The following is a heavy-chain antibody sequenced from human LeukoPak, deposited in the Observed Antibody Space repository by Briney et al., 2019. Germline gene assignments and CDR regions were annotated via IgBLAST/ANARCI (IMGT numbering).Heavy chain of an antibody. CDR3: ARPYYYDSRIDP. D-gene: IGHD3-22*01. CDR2: MYYSGRT. CDR1: GGSFSSGDYY. Sequence: SETLSLTCTVSGGSFSSGDYYWSWIRQRPGKGLGWIANMYYSGRTYYNPSLKSRAPMSAATSKNQLSLKLSSVTAADTAVYYCARPYYYDSRIDPWGQGILVTVSS. J-gene: IGHJ5*02. V-gene: IGHV4-30-4*01.